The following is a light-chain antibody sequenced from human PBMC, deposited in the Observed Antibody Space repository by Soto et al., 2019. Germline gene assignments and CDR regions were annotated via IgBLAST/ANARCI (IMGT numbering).Light chain of an antibody. Sequence: AIQMTQSPSSLSASVGDRVTVTCRASQDIRSDVGWYQQKPGQAPKVLMYAASRLHSGVPSRFSGSGSGTDFVLTISSLQPEDVATYYCLQNTNYKLICRGGTKVDIK. V-gene: IGKV1-6*01. J-gene: IGKJ4*01. CDR1: QDIRSD. CDR2: AAS. CDR3: LQNTNYKLI.